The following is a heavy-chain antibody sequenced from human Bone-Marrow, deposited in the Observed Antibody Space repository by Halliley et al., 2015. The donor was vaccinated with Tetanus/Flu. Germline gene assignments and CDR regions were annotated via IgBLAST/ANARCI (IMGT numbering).Heavy chain of an antibody. D-gene: IGHD3-3*01. Sequence: IGYVFYRGTTNYSPSLKSRVTISLDMSKNQFSLNLDSVIAADTAMYYCARVTNFSYDYWSGFDYWGQGILVAVSS. V-gene: IGHV4-59*12. J-gene: IGHJ4*02. CDR3: ARVTNFSYDYWSGFDY. CDR2: VFYRGTT.